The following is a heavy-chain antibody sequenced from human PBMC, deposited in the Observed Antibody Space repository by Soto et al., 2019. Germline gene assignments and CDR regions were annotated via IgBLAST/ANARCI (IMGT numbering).Heavy chain of an antibody. CDR2: INAGNGNT. J-gene: IGHJ4*02. CDR1: GYTFTNSA. D-gene: IGHD2-15*01. CDR3: ARGPGGPDGPGDY. Sequence: ASVKVSCKASGYTFTNSAIRWVRQAPGQRFEWMGWINAGNGNTKYSQKFQGRVTITRDTSASTAYMELSSLRSEDTAVYYCARGPGGPDGPGDYWGQGTLVTVSS. V-gene: IGHV1-3*01.